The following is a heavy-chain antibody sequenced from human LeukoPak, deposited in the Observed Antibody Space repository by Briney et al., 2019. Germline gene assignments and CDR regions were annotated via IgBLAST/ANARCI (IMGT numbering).Heavy chain of an antibody. CDR3: AELGITMIGGV. D-gene: IGHD3-10*02. CDR1: GFTFSSYE. Sequence: PGGSLRLSCVASGFTFSSYEMEWVRQAPGKGLEWVSCISSSGFTIYYADSVKGRFTISRDNAKNSLYLQMNSLRAEDTAVYYCAELGITMIGGVWGKGTTVTISS. CDR2: ISSSGFTI. V-gene: IGHV3-48*03. J-gene: IGHJ6*04.